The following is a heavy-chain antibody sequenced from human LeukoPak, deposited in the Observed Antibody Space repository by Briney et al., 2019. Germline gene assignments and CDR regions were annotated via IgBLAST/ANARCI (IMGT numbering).Heavy chain of an antibody. J-gene: IGHJ4*02. D-gene: IGHD2-2*01. Sequence: GGSLRLSCAASGFTFSSYGMHWVRQVPGKGLEWVAFIRYDGSNKYHADSVKGRFTISRDNSKNTLYLQMNSLRAEDTAVYYCAKAGIVVVPAALGDYWGQGTLVTVSS. CDR1: GFTFSSYG. CDR3: AKAGIVVVPAALGDY. V-gene: IGHV3-30*02. CDR2: IRYDGSNK.